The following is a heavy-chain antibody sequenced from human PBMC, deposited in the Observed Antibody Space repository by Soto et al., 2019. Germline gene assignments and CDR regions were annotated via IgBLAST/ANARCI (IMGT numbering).Heavy chain of an antibody. J-gene: IGHJ4*02. CDR2: IIPMFGTP. Sequence: SVKVSFKVSGGSFRDYAMSWLRQAPGQGLEWMGGIIPMFGTPNYAQKLQGRVTITADESTNTAYMELSSLTSEDTAVYYCARDSTAMVTTSFDYWGQGTLVTVSS. V-gene: IGHV1-69*13. CDR1: GGSFRDYA. CDR3: ARDSTAMVTTSFDY. D-gene: IGHD5-18*01.